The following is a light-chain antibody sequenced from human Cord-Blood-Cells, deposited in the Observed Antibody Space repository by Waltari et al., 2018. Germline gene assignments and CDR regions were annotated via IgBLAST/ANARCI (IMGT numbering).Light chain of an antibody. CDR1: QSVSSY. CDR3: QQRSNWPLT. J-gene: IGKJ4*01. CDR2: DAS. V-gene: IGKV3-11*01. Sequence: IVLTQSSATQSVSPGQRATLSCRASQSVSSYLAWYQQKPGQAPRLLIYDASNRATGIPARFSGSGSGTDFTLTISSLEPEDFAVYYCQQRSNWPLTFGGGTKVEIK.